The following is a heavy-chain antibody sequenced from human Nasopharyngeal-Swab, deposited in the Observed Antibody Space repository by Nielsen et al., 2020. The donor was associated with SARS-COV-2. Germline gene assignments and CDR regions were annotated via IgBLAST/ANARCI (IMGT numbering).Heavy chain of an antibody. Sequence: VRQMPGKGLEWVSSISSSSSYIYYADSVKGRFTISRDNAKNSLYLQMNSLRAEDTAVYYCARMDHIVVVPAAPGGADYWGQGTLVTVSS. J-gene: IGHJ4*02. V-gene: IGHV3-21*01. D-gene: IGHD2-2*01. CDR3: ARMDHIVVVPAAPGGADY. CDR2: ISSSSSYI.